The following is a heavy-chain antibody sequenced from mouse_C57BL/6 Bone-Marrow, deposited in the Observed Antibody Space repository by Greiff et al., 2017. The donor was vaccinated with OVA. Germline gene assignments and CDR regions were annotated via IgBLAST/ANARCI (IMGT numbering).Heavy chain of an antibody. J-gene: IGHJ3*01. Sequence: VMLVESGPELVKPGASVKLSCKASGYTFTSYDINWVKQRPGQGLEWIGWIYPRDGSTKYNEKFKGKATLTVDTSSSTAYMELHSLTSEDSAVYFCARFTTVAHWGQGTLVTVSA. D-gene: IGHD1-1*01. V-gene: IGHV1-85*01. CDR1: GYTFTSYD. CDR3: ARFTTVAH. CDR2: IYPRDGST.